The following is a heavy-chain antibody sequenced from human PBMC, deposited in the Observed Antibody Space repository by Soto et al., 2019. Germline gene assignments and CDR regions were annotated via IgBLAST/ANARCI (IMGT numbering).Heavy chain of an antibody. CDR3: ARGATGDLYYYYGMDV. V-gene: IGHV4-34*01. CDR2: INHSGST. J-gene: IGHJ6*02. D-gene: IGHD4-4*01. CDR1: GGSFSGYY. Sequence: PSETLSLTCAVYGGSFSGYYWSWIRQPPGKGLEWIGEINHSGSTNYNPSLKSRVTISVDTSKNQFSLKLSSVTAADTAVYYCARGATGDLYYYYGMDVWGQGTTVTSP.